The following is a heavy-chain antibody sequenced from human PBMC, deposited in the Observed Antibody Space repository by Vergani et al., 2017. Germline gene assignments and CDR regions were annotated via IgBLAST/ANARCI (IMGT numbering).Heavy chain of an antibody. D-gene: IGHD3-3*01. CDR1: GGSISSYY. V-gene: IGHV4-4*07. CDR3: ARDKPVRDAIFGEYYFDY. CDR2: IYTSGST. J-gene: IGHJ4*02. Sequence: QVQLQESGPGLVKPSETLSLTCTVSGGSISSYYWSWIRQPAGKGLEWIGRIYTSGSTNYNPSLKSRVTMSVDTSKNQFSLKLSSVTAADTSGYYCARDKPVRDAIFGEYYFDYWGQGTLVTVSS.